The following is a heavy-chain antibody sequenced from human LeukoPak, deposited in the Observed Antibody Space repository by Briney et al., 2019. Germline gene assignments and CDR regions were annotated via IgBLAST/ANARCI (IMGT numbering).Heavy chain of an antibody. Sequence: SETLSLTCTVSGGSIISYSWSWIRQPPGKGLEWIGYIYYIGSTKYNPSLKSRVTISVDTSKNQCSLKLTSVTAADTAIYYCARDRYLLGDYGMDVWGQGTTVTVSS. V-gene: IGHV4-59*01. D-gene: IGHD3-16*01. CDR3: ARDRYLLGDYGMDV. CDR2: IYYIGST. CDR1: GGSIISYS. J-gene: IGHJ6*02.